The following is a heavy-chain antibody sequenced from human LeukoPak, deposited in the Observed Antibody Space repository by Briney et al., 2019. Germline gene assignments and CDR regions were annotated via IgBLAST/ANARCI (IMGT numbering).Heavy chain of an antibody. CDR3: AQTRGDFWSGYPHDAFDI. CDR2: ISWNSGSI. CDR1: GFTFSSYG. J-gene: IGHJ3*02. Sequence: PGGSLRLSCAASGFTFSSYGMHWVRQAPGKGLEWVSGISWNSGSIGYADSVKGRFTIYRDNAKNYLYLQMNSLRAEDMALYYCAQTRGDFWSGYPHDAFDIWDQGTMVTVSS. D-gene: IGHD3-3*01. V-gene: IGHV3-9*03.